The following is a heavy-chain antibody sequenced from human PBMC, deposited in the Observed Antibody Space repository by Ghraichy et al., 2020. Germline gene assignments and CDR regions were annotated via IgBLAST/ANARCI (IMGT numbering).Heavy chain of an antibody. J-gene: IGHJ4*02. V-gene: IGHV3-23*01. CDR1: GFTFSSYA. CDR2: ISGSGGST. Sequence: GGSLRLSCAASGFTFSSYAMSWVRQAPGKGLEWVSAISGSGGSTYYADSVKGRFTISRDNSKNTLYLQMNSLRAEDTAVYYCAKDDMMYYDTVNYFDYWGQGTLVTVSS. D-gene: IGHD3-22*01. CDR3: AKDDMMYYDTVNYFDY.